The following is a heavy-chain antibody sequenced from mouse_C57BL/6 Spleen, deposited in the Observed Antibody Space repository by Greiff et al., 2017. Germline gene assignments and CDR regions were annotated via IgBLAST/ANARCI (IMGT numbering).Heavy chain of an antibody. CDR3: ARHEGGADYCDGSGTAWFAY. J-gene: IGHJ3*01. CDR2: FYPGSGSI. D-gene: IGHD1-1*01. V-gene: IGHV1-62-2*01. Sequence: QVQLQQSGAELVKPGASVKLSCKASGYTFTEYTIHWVKQRSGQGLEWIGWFYPGSGSIKYNEKFKDKATLTADKSSSTVYMELSRLTSEDSAVXFWARHEGGADYCDGSGTAWFAYWGQGTLVTVSA. CDR1: GYTFTEYT.